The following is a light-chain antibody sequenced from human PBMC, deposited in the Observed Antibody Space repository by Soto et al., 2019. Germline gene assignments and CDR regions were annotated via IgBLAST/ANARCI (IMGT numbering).Light chain of an antibody. CDR1: QSVRSGY. J-gene: IGKJ4*01. CDR3: QQYNNWSPFT. V-gene: IGKV3-15*01. CDR2: GAS. Sequence: QSPCTLSLSPGKLVTLSCMASQSVRSGYLAWYQQKPGQAPRLLIYGASSRATGIPARFSGSGSGTEFTLTISSLQSEDFAIYYCQQYNNWSPFTFGRGTKVDIK.